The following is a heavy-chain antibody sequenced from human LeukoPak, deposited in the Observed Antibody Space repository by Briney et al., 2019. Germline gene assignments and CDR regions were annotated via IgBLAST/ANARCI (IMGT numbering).Heavy chain of an antibody. J-gene: IGHJ4*02. CDR2: IDYSGST. CDR1: GGSISSSSYY. D-gene: IGHD3-3*01. V-gene: IGHV4-39*01. Sequence: SETLSLTCTVSGGSISSSSYYWGWIRQTPGEGLEWIGSIDYSGSTYYSPSLKSRVTISVDTSKNQISLKLSSVTAADTAVYYCARHEYYDLRFDYWGQGTLVTVSS. CDR3: ARHEYYDLRFDY.